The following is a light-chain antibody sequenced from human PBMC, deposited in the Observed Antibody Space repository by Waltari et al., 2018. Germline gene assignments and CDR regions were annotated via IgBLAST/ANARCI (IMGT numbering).Light chain of an antibody. CDR2: QDS. Sequence: SYELTQPSSVSVSPGQTASITCSGYNLGSKYVSWFQQRPGQSPVLVIYQDSERPSGSPERCSGSNSGDTATLTISGTQAMDEAEYFCQAWDTSTVVFGGGTELTVL. V-gene: IGLV3-1*01. CDR3: QAWDTSTVV. J-gene: IGLJ3*02. CDR1: NLGSKY.